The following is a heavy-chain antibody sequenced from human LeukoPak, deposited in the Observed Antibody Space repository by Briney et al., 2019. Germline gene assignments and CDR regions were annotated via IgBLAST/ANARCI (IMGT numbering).Heavy chain of an antibody. V-gene: IGHV1-69*13. J-gene: IGHJ6*02. Sequence: SVKVSCKASGGTFSSYAISWVRQAPGQGLEWMGGIIPIFGTANYAQKFQGRVTITADESTSTAYMELSSLRSEDTAMYYCARGPMDIPMAPYYYYGMDVWGQGTTVTVSS. CDR3: ARGPMDIPMAPYYYYGMDV. CDR1: GGTFSSYA. CDR2: IIPIFGTA. D-gene: IGHD5-18*01.